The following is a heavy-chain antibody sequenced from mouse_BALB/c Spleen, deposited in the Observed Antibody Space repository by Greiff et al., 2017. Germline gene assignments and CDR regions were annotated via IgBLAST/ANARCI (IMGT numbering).Heavy chain of an antibody. J-gene: IGHJ3*01. CDR3: ARHEGYDEGFAY. V-gene: IGHV5-12-2*01. CDR1: GFTFSSYT. CDR2: ISNGGGST. Sequence: EVKLMESGGGLVQPGGSLKLSCAASGFTFSSYTMSWVRQTPEKRLEWVAYISNGGGSTYYPDTVKGRFTISRDNAKNTLYLQMSSLKSEDTAMYYCARHEGYDEGFAYWGQGTLVTVSA. D-gene: IGHD2-14*01.